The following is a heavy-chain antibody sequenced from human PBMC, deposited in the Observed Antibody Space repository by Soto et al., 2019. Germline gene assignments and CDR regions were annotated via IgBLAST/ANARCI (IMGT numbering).Heavy chain of an antibody. J-gene: IGHJ4*02. CDR2: ISSSSSYI. V-gene: IGHV3-21*01. CDR3: ARDLDRGVVVAGAFDY. Sequence: EVQLVESGGGLVKPGGSLRLSCAASGFTFSSYSMNWVRQAPGKGLEWVSSISSSSSYIYYADSVKGRFTISRDNAKNSLYLQMNSLRAEDTAVYYCARDLDRGVVVAGAFDYWGQGTLVTVSS. D-gene: IGHD2-15*01. CDR1: GFTFSSYS.